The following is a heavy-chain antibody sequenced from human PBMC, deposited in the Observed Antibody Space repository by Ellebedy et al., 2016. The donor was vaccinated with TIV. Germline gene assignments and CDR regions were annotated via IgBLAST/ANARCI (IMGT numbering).Heavy chain of an antibody. D-gene: IGHD1-26*01. V-gene: IGHV4-31*03. CDR1: GGSIDRGGFY. CDR3: ARTSGTFYFDS. J-gene: IGHJ4*02. Sequence: SETLSLXCTVSGGSIDRGGFYWTWIRQHPGRSLEWLGYIYYTGSALYNPSLKSRLSISIDTSKNHFSLKLSSVTAADTALYYCARTSGTFYFDSWGQGTLVAVSS. CDR2: IYYTGSA.